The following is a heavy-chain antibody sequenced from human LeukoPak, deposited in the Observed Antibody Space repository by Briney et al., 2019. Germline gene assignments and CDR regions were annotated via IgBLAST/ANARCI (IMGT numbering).Heavy chain of an antibody. CDR2: IRYDGSNK. CDR3: ARIGSYGSGYYHYYYMDV. D-gene: IGHD3-10*01. V-gene: IGHV3-30*02. Sequence: GGSLRLPCAASGFTFSSYGMHWVRQAPGKGLEWLAFIRYDGSNKYYADSVKGRFTISRDNTKNSLSLQMDSLRAEDTAVYYCARIGSYGSGYYHYYYMDVWGKGTTVTVSS. J-gene: IGHJ6*03. CDR1: GFTFSSYG.